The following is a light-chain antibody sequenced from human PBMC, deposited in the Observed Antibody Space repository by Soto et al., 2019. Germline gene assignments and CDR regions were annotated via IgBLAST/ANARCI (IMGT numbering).Light chain of an antibody. CDR2: DAS. V-gene: IGKV1-33*01. Sequence: DIQMTQSPSSLSASVGDRVTITCQASQDISKFLNWYQLKPGKAPRLLIFDASSVETGVPSRFSGSGSGTHFTFTIDSPQAEDLATYYCQQYEDLPLTFGGGTTVEI. CDR3: QQYEDLPLT. J-gene: IGKJ4*01. CDR1: QDISKF.